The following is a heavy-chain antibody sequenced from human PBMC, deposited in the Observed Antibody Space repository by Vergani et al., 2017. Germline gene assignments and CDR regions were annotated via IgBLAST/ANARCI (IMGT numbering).Heavy chain of an antibody. CDR1: GGSISSGGYY. D-gene: IGHD6-13*01. CDR2: IYYSGST. J-gene: IGHJ5*02. CDR3: ARQKRIAAAGTANWFDP. Sequence: QVQLQESGPGLVKPSQTLSLTCTVSGGSISSGGYYWSWIRQHPGKGLEWIGSIYYSGSTYYNPSLKSRVTISVDTSKNQFSLKLSSVTAADTAVYYCARQKRIAAAGTANWFDPWGQGTLVTVSS. V-gene: IGHV4-39*01.